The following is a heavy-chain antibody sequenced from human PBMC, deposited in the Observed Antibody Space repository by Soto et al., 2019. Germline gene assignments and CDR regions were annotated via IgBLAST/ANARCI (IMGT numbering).Heavy chain of an antibody. D-gene: IGHD6-19*01. CDR1: GDSITSSY. J-gene: IGHJ3*01. Sequence: QVQLQESGPGLVKPSETLSLTCTVSGDSITSSYWTWIRQTPGQGLEWIGYIYYSGTINYNPSLESRVTSSIDTSKNQFSLRLSSVTAADTAVYFCAKSVVNQWLVHDALDVWGQGTTVTVSS. CDR3: AKSVVNQWLVHDALDV. V-gene: IGHV4-59*03. CDR2: IYYSGTI.